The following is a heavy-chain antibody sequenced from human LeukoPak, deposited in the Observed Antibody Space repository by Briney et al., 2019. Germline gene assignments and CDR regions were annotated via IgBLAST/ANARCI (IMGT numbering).Heavy chain of an antibody. CDR3: ARTGSGWYGGYNWFDP. J-gene: IGHJ5*02. CDR1: GGSFSGYY. V-gene: IGHV4-34*01. Sequence: SETLSLTCAVYGGSFSGYYWSWIRQPPGKGLEWIGEINHSGSTNYNPSLKSRVTISVDTSKNQFTLKLSSVTAADTAVYYCARTGSGWYGGYNWFDPWGQGTLVTVSS. D-gene: IGHD6-19*01. CDR2: INHSGST.